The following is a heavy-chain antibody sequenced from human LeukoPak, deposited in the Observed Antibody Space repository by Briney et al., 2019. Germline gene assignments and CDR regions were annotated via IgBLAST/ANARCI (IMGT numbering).Heavy chain of an antibody. V-gene: IGHV3-30*02. J-gene: IGHJ6*03. Sequence: HPSGSLRLSCAASGFTFSNCGMHGCRQPPGGGLEGVAFIRYHGGDPYYADSVKSRFTISRDNSKNKFSLQMNSLSAADTAVYYCAKDRSYGDYAVRYYYYMDVWGKGTTVTVSS. CDR3: AKDRSYGDYAVRYYYYMDV. CDR1: GFTFSNCG. CDR2: IRYHGGDP. D-gene: IGHD4-17*01.